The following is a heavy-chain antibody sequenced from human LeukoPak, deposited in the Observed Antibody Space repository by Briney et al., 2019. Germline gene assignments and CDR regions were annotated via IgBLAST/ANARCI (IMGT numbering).Heavy chain of an antibody. Sequence: SETLSLTCAVYGGSFSGYYWSWIHQPPGKGLEWIGEINHSGSTNYNPSLKSRVTISVDASKNQFSLKLSSVTAADTAVYYCAKGLVDTAMVFTFFGYWGQGTLVTVSS. CDR1: GGSFSGYY. CDR3: AKGLVDTAMVFTFFGY. CDR2: INHSGST. V-gene: IGHV4-34*01. J-gene: IGHJ4*02. D-gene: IGHD5-18*01.